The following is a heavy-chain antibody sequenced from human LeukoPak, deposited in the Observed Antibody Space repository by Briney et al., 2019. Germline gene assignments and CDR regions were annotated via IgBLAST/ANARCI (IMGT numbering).Heavy chain of an antibody. D-gene: IGHD5-24*01. CDR3: ARGPPKDGYKPYFDY. J-gene: IGHJ4*02. CDR1: GFTFSSYG. V-gene: IGHV3-33*01. CDR2: IWYDGSNK. Sequence: GGSLRLSCAASGFTFSSYGMHWVRQAPGKGLEWVAVIWYDGSNKYYADSVKGRFTISRDNSKNTLYLQMNSLRAEDTAVYYCARGPPKDGYKPYFDYWGQGTLVTVSS.